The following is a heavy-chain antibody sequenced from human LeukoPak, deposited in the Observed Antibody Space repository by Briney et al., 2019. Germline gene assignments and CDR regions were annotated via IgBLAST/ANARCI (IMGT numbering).Heavy chain of an antibody. CDR2: IYYSGST. J-gene: IGHJ4*02. Sequence: SETLSLTCAVSGGSISSSSYYWGWIRQPPGKGLEWIGSIYYSGSTYYNPSLKSRVTISVDTSKNQCSLKLSSGTAADAAVYYWARDLYDSSGFTFDYWGQGTLVTV. CDR3: ARDLYDSSGFTFDY. D-gene: IGHD3-22*01. V-gene: IGHV4-39*07. CDR1: GGSISSSSYY.